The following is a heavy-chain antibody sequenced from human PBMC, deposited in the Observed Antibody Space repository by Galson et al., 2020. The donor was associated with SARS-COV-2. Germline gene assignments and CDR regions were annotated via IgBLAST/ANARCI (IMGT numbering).Heavy chain of an antibody. CDR2: IYTTTGGT. Sequence: SQTLSLTCAVYGGSFSGYYWSWIRQPAGKGLEWIRRIYTTTGGTNYNPSLKSRVTISVDTSKNQFSLRLTSVTAADTAVYYCARESRWDLYFDFWGQGTLVTVSS. CDR1: GGSFSGYY. V-gene: IGHV4-4*07. J-gene: IGHJ4*02. CDR3: ARESRWDLYFDF. D-gene: IGHD1-26*01.